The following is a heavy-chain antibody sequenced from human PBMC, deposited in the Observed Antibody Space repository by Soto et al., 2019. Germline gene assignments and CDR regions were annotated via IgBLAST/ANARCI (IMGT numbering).Heavy chain of an antibody. CDR2: INHRGST. CDR1: GESFRGYY. Sequence: SETLSLTCAVYGESFRGYYWSRIRQPPGEGLEWIGEINHRGSTNYNPSLKSRVIISVDTSKNQFSLKLSSVTAADTALYYCARGALYGGNSYYYWGQGTLVTVSS. V-gene: IGHV4-34*01. CDR3: ARGALYGGNSYYY. J-gene: IGHJ4*02. D-gene: IGHD2-21*01.